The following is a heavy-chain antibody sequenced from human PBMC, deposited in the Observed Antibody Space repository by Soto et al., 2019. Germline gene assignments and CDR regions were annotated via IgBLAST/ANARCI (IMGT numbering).Heavy chain of an antibody. D-gene: IGHD1-26*01. CDR3: ARRGSYYGSGDAFDI. CDR2: ISYDGSNK. J-gene: IGHJ3*02. CDR1: GFTFSSYA. V-gene: IGHV3-30*14. Sequence: LRLSCAASGFTFSSYAMHWVRQAPGKGLEWVAVISYDGSNKYYADSVKGRFTISRENAKNSLYLQMNSLRAEDTAVYYCARRGSYYGSGDAFDIWGQGTMVTVSS.